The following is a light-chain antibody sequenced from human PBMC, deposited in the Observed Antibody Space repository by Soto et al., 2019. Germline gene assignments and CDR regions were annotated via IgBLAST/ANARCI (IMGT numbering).Light chain of an antibody. J-gene: IGKJ4*01. Sequence: DIQMTQSPSTLSASVGDGVTITCRARQSISRWLAWYQQKPGKAPNLLIYDASRLESGVPSRFSGSGSGTEFNLTISSRQPYEFACDYCQQYNNWSGLPFGGGTKVEI. V-gene: IGKV1-5*01. CDR1: QSISRW. CDR2: DAS. CDR3: QQYNNWSGLP.